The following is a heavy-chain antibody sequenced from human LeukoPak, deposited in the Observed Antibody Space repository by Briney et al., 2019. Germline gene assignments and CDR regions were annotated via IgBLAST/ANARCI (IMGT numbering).Heavy chain of an antibody. CDR1: GGSFSGYY. J-gene: IGHJ6*03. Sequence: SETLSLTCAVYGGSFSGYYWSWIRQPPGKGLEWIGEINHSGSTNYNPSLKSRVTISVDTSKNQFSLKLSSVTAADTAVYYCVGVVSYYYYYYMDVWGKGTTVTVSS. CDR3: VGVVSYYYYYYMDV. V-gene: IGHV4-34*01. CDR2: INHSGST. D-gene: IGHD3-3*01.